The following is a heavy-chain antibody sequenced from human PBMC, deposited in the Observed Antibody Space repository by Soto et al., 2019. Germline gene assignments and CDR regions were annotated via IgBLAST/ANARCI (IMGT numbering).Heavy chain of an antibody. J-gene: IGHJ4*02. Sequence: SETLSLTCTVSGGSISSYYWSWIRQPPGKGLEWIGYIYYSGSTNYNPSLKSRVTISVDTSKNQFSLKLSSVTAADTAVYYCARGVGYYDSSGGLDYWGQGTLVTVSS. V-gene: IGHV4-59*01. CDR3: ARGVGYYDSSGGLDY. D-gene: IGHD3-22*01. CDR1: GGSISSYY. CDR2: IYYSGST.